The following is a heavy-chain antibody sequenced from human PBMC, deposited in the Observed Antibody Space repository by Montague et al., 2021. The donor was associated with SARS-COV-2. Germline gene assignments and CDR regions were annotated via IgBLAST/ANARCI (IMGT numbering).Heavy chain of an antibody. CDR2: INTDGSNS. Sequence: SLRLSCAASGYSFSDYWMHWVRQAPGKGLEWVSRINTDGSNSYYTDSVKGRFTISRDNAKNTLYLQMNSLRAEDTAVHYCAREPGSVDGMDVWGQGTTITVSS. D-gene: IGHD4-23*01. V-gene: IGHV3-74*01. J-gene: IGHJ6*02. CDR1: GYSFSDYW. CDR3: AREPGSVDGMDV.